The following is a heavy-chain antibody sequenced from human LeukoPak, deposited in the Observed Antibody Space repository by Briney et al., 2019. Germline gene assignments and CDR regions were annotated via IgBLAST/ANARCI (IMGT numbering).Heavy chain of an antibody. V-gene: IGHV4-34*01. CDR3: ARRGIGQSLDY. J-gene: IGHJ4*02. CDR1: GGSFSGYY. CDR2: INHSGST. D-gene: IGHD1-26*01. Sequence: SETLSLTCAVYGGSFSGYYWSWIRQPPGKGLEWIGEINHSGSTNYNPSLKSRVTISVDTSKNQFSLKLSSVTAADTAVYYCARRGIGQSLDYWGQGTQVTVSS.